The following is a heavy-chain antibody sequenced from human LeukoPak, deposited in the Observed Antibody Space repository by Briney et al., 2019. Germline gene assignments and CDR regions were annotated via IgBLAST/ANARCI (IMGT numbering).Heavy chain of an antibody. D-gene: IGHD3-22*01. J-gene: IGHJ4*02. Sequence: GGSLRLSCAASGFTFSGYAMHWVRQAPGKGLEWVAVISYDGSNKYYADSVKGRFTISRDNSKNTLYVQMNSLRAEDTAVYYCAKDGGSGYYYFDYWGQGTLVTVSS. V-gene: IGHV3-30-3*01. CDR3: AKDGGSGYYYFDY. CDR2: ISYDGSNK. CDR1: GFTFSGYA.